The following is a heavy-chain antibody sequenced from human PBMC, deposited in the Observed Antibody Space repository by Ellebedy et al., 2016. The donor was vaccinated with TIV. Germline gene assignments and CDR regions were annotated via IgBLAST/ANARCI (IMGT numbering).Heavy chain of an antibody. V-gene: IGHV3-53*05. J-gene: IGHJ3*02. Sequence: GGSLRLSCAASGFTVSSNYMSWVRQAPGKGLEWVSVIYSGGSTYYADSVKGRFTISRDNSKNTLYLQMNSLRAEDTAVYYCARDVKLERLGSENAFDIWGQGTMVTVSS. CDR3: ARDVKLERLGSENAFDI. D-gene: IGHD1-1*01. CDR1: GFTVSSNY. CDR2: IYSGGST.